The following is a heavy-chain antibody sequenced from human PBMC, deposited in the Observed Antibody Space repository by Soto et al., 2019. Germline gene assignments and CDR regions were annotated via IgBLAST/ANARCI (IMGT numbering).Heavy chain of an antibody. CDR1: GGSISNYY. CDR2: IYASGST. Sequence: PSETLSLTCTVSGGSISNYYWSWIRQPAGKGLEWIGRIYASGSTDYNPSLKSRVTMSIDTSKNQFSLKLSSVSAADTAVYYCGRDLYGFDPWGQGTLVTVSS. V-gene: IGHV4-4*07. CDR3: GRDLYGFDP. D-gene: IGHD3-16*01. J-gene: IGHJ5*02.